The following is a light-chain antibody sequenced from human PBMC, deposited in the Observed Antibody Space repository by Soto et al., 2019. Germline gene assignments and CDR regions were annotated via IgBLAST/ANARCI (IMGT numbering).Light chain of an antibody. J-gene: IGKJ1*01. CDR2: GAS. CDR1: QSVSSN. Sequence: EIVMTQSQATLSVSPGERATLSCRSSQSVSSNFAWYQQKPGHAPRLLIYGASTRATGIPARFSGSGSGTEFTLTISSLQSDDFAVYCWQQYNNWPRTFGQGTKVEIK. V-gene: IGKV3-15*01. CDR3: QQYNNWPRT.